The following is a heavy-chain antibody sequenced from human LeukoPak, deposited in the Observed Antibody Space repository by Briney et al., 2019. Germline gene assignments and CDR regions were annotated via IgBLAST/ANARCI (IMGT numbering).Heavy chain of an antibody. J-gene: IGHJ4*02. CDR2: ISGYNGNT. V-gene: IGHV1-18*01. CDR3: ARDTGITAAVGGF. CDR1: GYTFTIYG. D-gene: IGHD6-13*01. Sequence: GASVTVSCKDSGYTFTIYGICWVRPAPGQGLGWMGWISGYNGNTNYAQNFQGRVTMTTDTSTSTTYMEVRSLRSDDTAVYYCARDTGITAAVGGFWGEGTLVTVSS.